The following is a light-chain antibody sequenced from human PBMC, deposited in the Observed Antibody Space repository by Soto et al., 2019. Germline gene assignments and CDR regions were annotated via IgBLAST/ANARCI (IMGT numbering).Light chain of an antibody. CDR1: QTINNY. CDR3: QQRSNWPRT. Sequence: DIVLTQSPATLSLSPGERATLSCRASQTINNYLAWYQQKPGRAPRLLIYDASNRATGIPARFSGSGSGTDFTLTISSLEPEDFAIYYCQQRSNWPRTFGQGTKVEIK. J-gene: IGKJ1*01. CDR2: DAS. V-gene: IGKV3-11*01.